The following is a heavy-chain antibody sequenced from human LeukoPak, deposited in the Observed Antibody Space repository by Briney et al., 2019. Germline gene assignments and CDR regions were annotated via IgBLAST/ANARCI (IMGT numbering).Heavy chain of an antibody. CDR3: AREVQGYYYDSSKGWFDP. CDR2: IYYSGST. D-gene: IGHD3-22*01. J-gene: IGHJ5*02. CDR1: GGSISSYY. V-gene: IGHV4-59*01. Sequence: PSETLSLTCTVSGGSISSYYWSWIRQPPGKGLEWIGYIYYSGSTNYNPPLKSRVTISVDTSKNQFSLKLSSVTAADTAVYYCAREVQGYYYDSSKGWFDPWGQGTLVTVSS.